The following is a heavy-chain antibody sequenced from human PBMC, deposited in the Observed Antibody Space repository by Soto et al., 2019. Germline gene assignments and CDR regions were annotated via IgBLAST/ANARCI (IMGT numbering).Heavy chain of an antibody. CDR1: GGTFSSYT. CDR3: ARDEENSSSWYCPDV. V-gene: IGHV1-69*04. CDR2: IIPILGIA. Sequence: QVQLVHSGAEVKKPGSSVNVSCTASGGTFSSYTISWVRQAPGQGLEWMGRIIPILGIANYAQKFQGRVTITADKSTSTAYMELSSLRSEDTAVYYCARDEENSSSWYCPDVWGKGTTVTVSS. J-gene: IGHJ6*04. D-gene: IGHD6-13*01.